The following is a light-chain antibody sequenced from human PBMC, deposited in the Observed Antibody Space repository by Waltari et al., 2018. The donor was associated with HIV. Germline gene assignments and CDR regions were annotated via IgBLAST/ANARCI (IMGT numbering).Light chain of an antibody. CDR2: GAS. CDR1: QSVSSN. Sequence: EIVMTQSPATLSVSPGERATLSCRASQSVSSNLAWYQQKPGQAPRLLIYGASTRATGIPARFSVSGSGTEFTLTISSLQSEDFAVYYCQQYNNWLGTFGQGTKLEIK. CDR3: QQYNNWLGT. J-gene: IGKJ2*02. V-gene: IGKV3-15*01.